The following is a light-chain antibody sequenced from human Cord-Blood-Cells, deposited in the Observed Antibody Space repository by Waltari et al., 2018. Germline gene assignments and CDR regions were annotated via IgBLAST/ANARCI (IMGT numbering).Light chain of an antibody. CDR3: QQSYSTPRG. V-gene: IGKV1-39*01. CDR1: QSISSY. Sequence: DIQMTQSPSSLSASVGDRVTITCRASQSISSYLNWYQQKPGKAPKLLIYAASSLQSGVPSRFSGSGSGTDCTLTISSLQPEDFATYYCQQSYSTPRGFGPGTKVDIK. J-gene: IGKJ3*01. CDR2: AAS.